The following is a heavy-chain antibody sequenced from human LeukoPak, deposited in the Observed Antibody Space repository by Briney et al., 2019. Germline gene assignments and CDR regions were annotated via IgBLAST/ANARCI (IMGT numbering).Heavy chain of an antibody. Sequence: SETLSLTCAVYGGSFSGYYWSCLRRPPGKGLEWIGEINHSGSTNYNPSLKSRVTISVDTSKNQFSLKLSSVTAADTAVYYCARGYGDSNWFDPWGQGTLVTVSS. J-gene: IGHJ5*02. D-gene: IGHD3-3*01. V-gene: IGHV4-34*01. CDR3: ARGYGDSNWFDP. CDR2: INHSGST. CDR1: GGSFSGYY.